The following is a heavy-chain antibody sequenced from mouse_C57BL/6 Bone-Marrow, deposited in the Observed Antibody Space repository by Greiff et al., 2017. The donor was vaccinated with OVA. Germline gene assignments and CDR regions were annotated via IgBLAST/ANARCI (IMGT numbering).Heavy chain of an antibody. Sequence: QVQLQQPGAELVMPGASVKLSCKASGYTFTSYWMHWVKQRPGQGLEWIGEIDPSDSYTNYNQKFKGNSTLTVDKSSSTAYMQLSSLTSEDSAVYYCAREGEGYWGQGTTLTVSS. V-gene: IGHV1-69*01. CDR3: AREGEGY. CDR1: GYTFTSYW. J-gene: IGHJ2*01. CDR2: IDPSDSYT.